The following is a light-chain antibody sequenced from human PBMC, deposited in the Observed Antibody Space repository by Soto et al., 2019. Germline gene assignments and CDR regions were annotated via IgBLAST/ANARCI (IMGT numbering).Light chain of an antibody. CDR1: SSNIGSNT. J-gene: IGLJ3*02. V-gene: IGLV1-44*01. CDR2: IND. Sequence: QSVLTQPPSASGTPGQRVTISCSGSSSNIGSNTVNWYQQLPGTAPKLLIFINDQRPSGVPDRFSGSKSGTSASLAISGLHSEDEGDYYCAAWDDSLSTWVFGGGTQLTVL. CDR3: AAWDDSLSTWV.